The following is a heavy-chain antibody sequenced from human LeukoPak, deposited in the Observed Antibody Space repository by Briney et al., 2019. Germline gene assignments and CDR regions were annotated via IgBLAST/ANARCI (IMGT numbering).Heavy chain of an antibody. CDR2: IYYSGST. CDR1: GGSISSSSYY. J-gene: IGHJ4*02. Sequence: PSETLSLTCTVSGGSISSSSYYWGWLRQPPGKGLEWIGSIYYSGSTYYNPSLRSRVTISVDTSKNQFSLKLRSVTASDTAVYYCATRGNEVGAIPFAYWGQGTLVTVSS. CDR3: ATRGNEVGAIPFAY. V-gene: IGHV4-39*01. D-gene: IGHD1-26*01.